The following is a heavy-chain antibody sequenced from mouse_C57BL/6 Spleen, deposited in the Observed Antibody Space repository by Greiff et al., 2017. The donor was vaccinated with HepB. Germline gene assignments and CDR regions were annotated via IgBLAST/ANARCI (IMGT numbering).Heavy chain of an antibody. V-gene: IGHV1-42*01. CDR2: INPSTGGT. J-gene: IGHJ1*03. CDR1: GYSFTGYY. D-gene: IGHD1-1*01. Sequence: EVQLQQSGPELVKPGASVKISCKASGYSFTGYYMNWVKQSPEKSLEWIGEINPSTGGTTYNQKFKAKATLTVDKSSSTAYMQLKSLTSEDSAVYYCASRAKWGKDHWYFDVWGTGTTVTVSS. CDR3: ASRAKWGKDHWYFDV.